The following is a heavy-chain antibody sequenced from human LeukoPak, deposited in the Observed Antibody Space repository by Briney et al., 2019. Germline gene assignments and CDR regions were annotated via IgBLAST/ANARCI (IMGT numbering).Heavy chain of an antibody. CDR3: ARDPTAAAGTGYFDY. CDR1: GYTFTSYY. Sequence: ASVKVSCKASGYTFTSYYMHWVRQAPGQGLEWKGIINPSGGSTSYAQKFQGRVTMTRDTSTSTVYMELSSLRSEDTAVYYCARDPTAAAGTGYFDYWGQGTLVTVSS. D-gene: IGHD6-13*01. J-gene: IGHJ4*02. CDR2: INPSGGST. V-gene: IGHV1-46*01.